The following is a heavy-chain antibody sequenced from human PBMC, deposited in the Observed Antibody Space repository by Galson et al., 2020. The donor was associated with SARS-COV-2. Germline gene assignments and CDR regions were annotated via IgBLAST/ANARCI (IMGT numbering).Heavy chain of an antibody. J-gene: IGHJ4*02. CDR1: GFTFKSHA. V-gene: IGHV3-33*01. D-gene: IGHD6-19*01. CDR3: ARDGQSSGGGAFDY. CDR2: IWYDGSNK. Sequence: GGSLRLSCAASGFTFKSHAMHWVRQAPGKGLEWVAQIWYDGSNKYYADSVKGRFTISRDNSENTLYLQMNNLRAEDTAVYYCARDGQSSGGGAFDYWGQGTLVTVSS.